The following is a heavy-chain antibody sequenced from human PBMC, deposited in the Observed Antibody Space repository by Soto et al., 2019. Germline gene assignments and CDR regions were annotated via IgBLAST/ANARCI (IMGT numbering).Heavy chain of an antibody. CDR1: GGSISSGGYY. J-gene: IGHJ5*02. Sequence: QVQLQESGPGLMKPSQTLSLTCTVSGGSISSGGYYWSWIRQHPGKGLEWIGYIYYSGSTYYNPSLMSRVTISVDPSKNQFSLKLSSVTAADTAVYYCARDLNGLAAAGNGWFDPWGQGTLVTVSS. V-gene: IGHV4-31*03. D-gene: IGHD6-13*01. CDR3: ARDLNGLAAAGNGWFDP. CDR2: IYYSGST.